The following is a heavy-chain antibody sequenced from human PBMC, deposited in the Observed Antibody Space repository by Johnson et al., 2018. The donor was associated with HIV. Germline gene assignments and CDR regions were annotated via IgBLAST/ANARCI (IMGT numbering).Heavy chain of an antibody. CDR3: AVLWFGDLWAFDI. J-gene: IGHJ3*02. Sequence: VQLVESGGGVVRPGGSLRLACAATGFTFDDYGMSWVRPAPGKGLEWVSGINWNGDNTGYADYLKGRFTISRDNAKNSLYLQMNSLRAEDTALYYCAVLWFGDLWAFDIWGQGTKVTVSS. D-gene: IGHD3-10*01. CDR2: INWNGDNT. V-gene: IGHV3-20*04. CDR1: GFTFDDYG.